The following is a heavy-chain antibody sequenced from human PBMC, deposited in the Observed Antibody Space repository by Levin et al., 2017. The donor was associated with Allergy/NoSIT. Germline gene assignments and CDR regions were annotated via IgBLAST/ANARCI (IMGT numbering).Heavy chain of an antibody. CDR2: INTNTESP. CDR3: VRVGYCSESRCYSFDS. Sequence: ASVKVSCKASGYSFTNHAMNWVREVPGRGLEWMGWINTNTESPTYGQGFTGRFVFSLDTSVSTAYLQISSLKPEDTAVYYCVRVGYCSESRCYSFDSWGQGTLVTVSS. CDR1: GYSFTNHA. D-gene: IGHD2-15*01. J-gene: IGHJ4*02. V-gene: IGHV7-4-1*02.